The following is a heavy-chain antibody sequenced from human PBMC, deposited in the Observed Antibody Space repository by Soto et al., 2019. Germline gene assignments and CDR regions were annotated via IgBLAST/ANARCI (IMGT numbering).Heavy chain of an antibody. Sequence: SETLSLTCTVSGGSISRYYWTWIRQPPGKGLEWIGSIYYTGTTNYNPSLKSRVTISVDTSKDQFSLELTSLTAADTAVYYCARDSQCCWGGSWYSAFYGMDVWGQGTTVTVSS. V-gene: IGHV4-59*01. CDR1: GGSISRYY. CDR2: IYYTGTT. CDR3: ARDSQCCWGGSWYSAFYGMDV. J-gene: IGHJ6*02. D-gene: IGHD2-15*01.